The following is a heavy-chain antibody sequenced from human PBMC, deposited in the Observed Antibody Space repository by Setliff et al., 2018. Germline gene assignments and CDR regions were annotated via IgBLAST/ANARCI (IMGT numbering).Heavy chain of an antibody. J-gene: IGHJ1*01. Sequence: GGSLRLSCAASGFTFDDYPMHWVRQAPGKGLELVSGISDNSGSIAYADSVKGRFTISSDNAKNSLYLQMNSLRPEDTALYYCVKALSRSGYSLWYFQNWGQGTLVTVSS. V-gene: IGHV3-9*01. CDR3: VKALSRSGYSLWYFQN. CDR1: GFTFDDYP. D-gene: IGHD3-3*01. CDR2: ISDNSGSI.